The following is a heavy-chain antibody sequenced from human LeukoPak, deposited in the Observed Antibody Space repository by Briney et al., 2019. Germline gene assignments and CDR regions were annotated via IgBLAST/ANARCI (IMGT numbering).Heavy chain of an antibody. Sequence: GGSLRLSCAASGFTFSSYGLSWVGQAPGKGLEWVSAISGSGGSTYYADSVKGRFTISRDNSKNTLYLQMNSLRAEDTAVYYCAKGRWFGELLGVWGKGTTVTISS. J-gene: IGHJ6*04. V-gene: IGHV3-23*01. CDR2: ISGSGGST. CDR3: AKGRWFGELLGV. CDR1: GFTFSSYG. D-gene: IGHD3-10*01.